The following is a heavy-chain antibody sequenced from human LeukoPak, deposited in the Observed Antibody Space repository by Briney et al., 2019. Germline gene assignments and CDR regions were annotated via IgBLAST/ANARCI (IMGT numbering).Heavy chain of an antibody. Sequence: GASVKVSCKASGGTFSTYAFSWVRQAPGQGLEWMGGITPIFGTANYAQKFPGRVTITADESTSTACMELSSLRSEDTAVYYCARDGYSSSWFTYYFDYWGQGTLVTVSS. CDR1: GGTFSTYA. V-gene: IGHV1-69*13. CDR3: ARDGYSSSWFTYYFDY. CDR2: ITPIFGTA. D-gene: IGHD6-13*01. J-gene: IGHJ4*02.